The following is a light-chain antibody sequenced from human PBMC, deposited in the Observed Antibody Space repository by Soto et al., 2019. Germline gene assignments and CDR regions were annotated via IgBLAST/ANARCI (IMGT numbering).Light chain of an antibody. Sequence: DIQMTQSPSSLSASVGDRVTITCRASQDVLKFLNWYQQRAGEAPHLLIFAASTLQSGVPSRFSGSGAGTDFTLTINGLQPEDVATYFCQHSLTTTFTFGPGTRVDLK. V-gene: IGKV1-39*01. CDR2: AAS. CDR3: QHSLTTTFT. CDR1: QDVLKF. J-gene: IGKJ3*01.